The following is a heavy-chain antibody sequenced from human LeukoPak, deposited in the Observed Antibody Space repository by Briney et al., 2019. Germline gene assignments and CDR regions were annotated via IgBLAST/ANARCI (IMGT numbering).Heavy chain of an antibody. V-gene: IGHV6-1*01. Sequence: SQTLSLTCAISGDSVSSNSAAWTWIRQSPSRGLEWLGRTYYRSKWYNDYAVSVKIRITINPDTSKNQFSLQLNSVTPEDTAVYYCARTTVVTRELDYWGQGTLVTVSS. CDR1: GDSVSSNSAA. D-gene: IGHD4-17*01. CDR2: TYYRSKWYN. CDR3: ARTTVVTRELDY. J-gene: IGHJ4*02.